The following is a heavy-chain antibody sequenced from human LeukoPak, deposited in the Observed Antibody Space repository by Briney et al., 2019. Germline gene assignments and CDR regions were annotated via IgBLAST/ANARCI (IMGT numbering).Heavy chain of an antibody. D-gene: IGHD2-15*01. CDR3: ARLLAGCPGGRCRAHFDY. V-gene: IGHV4-59*01. Sequence: KPSETLSLTCSVSGDSINSNYWSWMRQPPGKGLEWIGYIYYGGSTNYNPSLKSRVSMSVDTSKNQFSLNRSSVTAADTAVYHCARLLAGCPGGRCRAHFDYWGQGTLVTVSS. J-gene: IGHJ4*02. CDR1: GDSINSNY. CDR2: IYYGGST.